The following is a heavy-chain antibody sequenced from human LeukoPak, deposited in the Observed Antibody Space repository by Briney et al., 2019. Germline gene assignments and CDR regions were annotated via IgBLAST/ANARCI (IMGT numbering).Heavy chain of an antibody. V-gene: IGHV3-23*01. J-gene: IGHJ4*02. Sequence: GGSLRLSCAASGFTSGIYAMSWVRQAPGKGLEWVSAFSGGGDSFYADSVTGRFTISRDTSNKILYLQMSSLRAEDTAVYYCGKEVERHFDLKYWGQGTLVTVSS. CDR2: FSGGGDS. CDR1: GFTSGIYA. CDR3: GKEVERHFDLKY.